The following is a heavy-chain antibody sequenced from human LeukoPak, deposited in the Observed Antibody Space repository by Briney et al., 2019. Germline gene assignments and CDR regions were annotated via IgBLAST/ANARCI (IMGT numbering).Heavy chain of an antibody. D-gene: IGHD6-6*01. CDR2: IYHTGGT. CDR3: ARLLPSEYSSDWYFDL. CDR1: GGSVSSGTYY. J-gene: IGHJ2*01. V-gene: IGHV4-61*01. Sequence: NPSETLSLTCTVSGGSVSSGTYYWNWIRQPPGKGLEWIGYIYHTGGTNYNPSLKSRATISVDTSKNQPSLKLSYVTAADTAVYYCARLLPSEYSSDWYFDLWGRGTLVTVSS.